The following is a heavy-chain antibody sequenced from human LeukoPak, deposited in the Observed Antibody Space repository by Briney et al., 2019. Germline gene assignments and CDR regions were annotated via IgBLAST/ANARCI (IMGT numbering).Heavy chain of an antibody. CDR3: ARGDKQLVFNRNKGGFDP. CDR1: GFTFSNYG. V-gene: IGHV3-30*02. Sequence: GGSLRLSCGASGFTFSNYGMLWVRQAPGKGLDWVAFIRYDGNNKLYADSVKGRFTISRDNSKNTLYLHINSLRAEDTAVYYCARGDKQLVFNRNKGGFDPWGQGTLVTVSS. J-gene: IGHJ5*02. CDR2: IRYDGNNK. D-gene: IGHD6-13*01.